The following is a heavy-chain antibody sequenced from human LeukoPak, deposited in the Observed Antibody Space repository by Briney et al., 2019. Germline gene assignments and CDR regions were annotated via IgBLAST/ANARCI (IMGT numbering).Heavy chain of an antibody. J-gene: IGHJ4*02. V-gene: IGHV4-30-4*01. CDR2: IYYSGST. CDR1: GGSISSGDYY. CDR3: ARGRRQPVTSFDY. D-gene: IGHD1-14*01. Sequence: SQTLSLTCTVSGGSISSGDYYWSWIRQPPGKGLEWIGYIYYSGSTYYNPSLKSRVTISVDTSKNQFSLKLSSVTAADTAVYYCARGRRQPVTSFDYWGQGTLVTVSS.